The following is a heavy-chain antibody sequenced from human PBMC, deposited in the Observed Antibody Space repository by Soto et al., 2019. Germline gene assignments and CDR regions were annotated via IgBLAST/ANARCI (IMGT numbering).Heavy chain of an antibody. Sequence: SETLSLTCTVSGGSISSYYWSWIRQPPGKGLEWIGYIYYSGSTNYNPSLESRVTISVDTSKNQFSLKLSSVTAADTAVYYCARSSSSWYGCVDYWGQGTLVTVSS. V-gene: IGHV4-59*01. CDR3: ARSSSSWYGCVDY. D-gene: IGHD6-13*01. CDR1: GGSISSYY. J-gene: IGHJ4*02. CDR2: IYYSGST.